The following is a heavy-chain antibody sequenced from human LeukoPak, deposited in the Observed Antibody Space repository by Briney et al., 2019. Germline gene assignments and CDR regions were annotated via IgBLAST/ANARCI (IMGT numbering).Heavy chain of an antibody. D-gene: IGHD3-16*01. CDR1: GFTFSNYS. Sequence: GGSLRLSCAASGFTFSNYSINWGRQAPGKGLEWLSYISSNGSVTHSADSVKGRFTVSRDNVKKSLYLQMNSLRVDDTGVFYCVLGGRNGHYLGLVYWGQGALVTVSS. CDR2: ISSNGSVT. J-gene: IGHJ4*02. V-gene: IGHV3-48*01. CDR3: VLGGRNGHYLGLVY.